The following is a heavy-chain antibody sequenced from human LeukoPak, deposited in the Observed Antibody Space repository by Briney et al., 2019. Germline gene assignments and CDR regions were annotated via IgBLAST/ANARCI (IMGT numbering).Heavy chain of an antibody. D-gene: IGHD6-13*01. V-gene: IGHV1-8*01. CDR3: ARGYSSSWYKANWFDP. Sequence: VASVKVSCKASGYTFTSYDINWVRQATGQGLEWMGWMNRNSGNTGYAQKFQGRVTMTRNTSISTAYMELSSLRSEDTAVYYCARGYSSSWYKANWFDPWGQGTLVTVSS. CDR1: GYTFTSYD. CDR2: MNRNSGNT. J-gene: IGHJ5*02.